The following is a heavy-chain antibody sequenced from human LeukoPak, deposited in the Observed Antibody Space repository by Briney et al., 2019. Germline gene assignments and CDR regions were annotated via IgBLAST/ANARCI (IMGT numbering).Heavy chain of an antibody. D-gene: IGHD1-26*01. Sequence: PGGSLRLSCAASGFTFSNYWMHWVRQAPGKGLVWVSRVHSDGRSTTYADSVKGRFTISRDNAKNTLYLQMNSLRVEDTAVHYCARGGTYSFDYWGQGTLVTVSS. V-gene: IGHV3-74*01. CDR1: GFTFSNYW. CDR2: VHSDGRST. J-gene: IGHJ4*02. CDR3: ARGGTYSFDY.